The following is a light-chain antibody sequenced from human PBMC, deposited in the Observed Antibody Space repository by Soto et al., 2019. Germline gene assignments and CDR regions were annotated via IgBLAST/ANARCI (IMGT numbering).Light chain of an antibody. J-gene: IGKJ5*01. CDR3: QKRSNSIT. CDR1: QSVSSN. CDR2: DAS. V-gene: IGKV3-11*01. Sequence: EIVLTQSPATLSLSPGERATLSCRASQSVSSNLAWYQQKPGQAPRLLIYDASNRATGIPARFSGSGSGTDFTLTSSGLEPEDFVVYYCQKRSNSITFGQGTRLEIK.